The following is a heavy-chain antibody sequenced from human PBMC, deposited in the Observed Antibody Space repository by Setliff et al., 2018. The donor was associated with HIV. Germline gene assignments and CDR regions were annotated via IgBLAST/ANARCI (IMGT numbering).Heavy chain of an antibody. D-gene: IGHD1-7*01. Sequence: PSETLSLTCSVSGGSISSYYWSWIRQPPGKGLEWIGDIYYSGMTNYNPSLTSRVTMSTDTPNNRFALKLTSVTAADTAVYYCAKRAVQDGTVTSSNWFESWGQGTLVTVSS. CDR2: IYYSGMT. CDR1: GGSISSYY. J-gene: IGHJ5*01. V-gene: IGHV4-59*08. CDR3: AKRAVQDGTVTSSNWFES.